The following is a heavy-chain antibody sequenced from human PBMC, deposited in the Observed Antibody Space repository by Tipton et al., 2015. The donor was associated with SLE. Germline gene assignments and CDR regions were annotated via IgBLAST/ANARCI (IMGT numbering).Heavy chain of an antibody. CDR1: GFTFSSYG. D-gene: IGHD4-17*01. J-gene: IGHJ6*03. V-gene: IGHV3-30*02. CDR3: AKERDSTVTTPMDV. Sequence: SLRLSCAASGFTFSSYGMHWVRQAPGKGLEWVAFIRYDGSNKYYADSVKGRFTISRDNSKNTLYLQMNSLRAEDTAVYYCAKERDSTVTTPMDVWGKGTTVTVSS. CDR2: IRYDGSNK.